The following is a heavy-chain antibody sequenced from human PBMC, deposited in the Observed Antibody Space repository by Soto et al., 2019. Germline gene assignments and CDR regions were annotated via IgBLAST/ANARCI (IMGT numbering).Heavy chain of an antibody. V-gene: IGHV3-74*01. CDR3: ARGGHYDGVSYHPVGFDY. CDR2: LNIDGSTR. CDR1: GFTFSNYW. J-gene: IGHJ4*02. Sequence: EVQLVQSGGGLVQPGGSLRLSCSASGFTFSNYWMHWVRQGPGKGLVWVARLNIDGSTRNYADSVKGRFTISRDNAQNTFFLQMNSLSAEYTAVYYCARGGHYDGVSYHPVGFDYWGQGTQVTGSS. D-gene: IGHD3-16*01.